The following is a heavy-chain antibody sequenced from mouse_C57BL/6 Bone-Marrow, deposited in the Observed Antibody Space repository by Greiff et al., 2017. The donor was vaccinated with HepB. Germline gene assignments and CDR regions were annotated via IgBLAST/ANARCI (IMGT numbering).Heavy chain of an antibody. CDR3: ARPCDHYVCSCYV. J-gene: IGHJ1*01. V-gene: IGHV5-6*02. D-gene: IGHD1-1*02. Sequence: EVKVEESGGDLEKPGGSLKLSCAASGFTFSNYGMSWVRQTPDKRLEWVATISNGGSYTYYPDSVKGRVTISRENAKNTLYLQMSSLQSEDTAVYYCARPCDHYVCSCYVGGAGTGDTVPS. CDR1: GFTFSNYG. CDR2: ISNGGSYT.